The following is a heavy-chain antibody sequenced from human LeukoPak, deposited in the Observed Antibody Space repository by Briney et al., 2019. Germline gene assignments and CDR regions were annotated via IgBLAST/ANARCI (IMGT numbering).Heavy chain of an antibody. J-gene: IGHJ4*02. V-gene: IGHV4-59*01. CDR1: GGSIGGYS. CDR2: IYYSGST. CDR3: ARGLKPFDS. Sequence: SETLSLTCTVSGGSIGGYSWSWIRQPPGKGLEWLGYIYYSGSTNYNPSLKSRVTISVDTSKNHFSLKLTSVTAADTAVYYCARGLKPFDSWGQGTLVTVSS.